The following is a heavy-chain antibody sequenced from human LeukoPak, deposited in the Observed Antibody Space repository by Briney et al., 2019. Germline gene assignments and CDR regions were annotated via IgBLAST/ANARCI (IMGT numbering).Heavy chain of an antibody. J-gene: IGHJ4*02. CDR1: GFTCSSYS. V-gene: IGHV3-21*01. CDR3: ASLLPGYCSGGSCHDY. D-gene: IGHD2-15*01. CDR2: ISSSSSYI. Sequence: PGGSLRLSGAASGFTCSSYSMNWVRQAPGKGLEWVSSISSSSSYIYYADSVKGRFAISRDNAKNSLYLQMNSLRAEDTAVYYCASLLPGYCSGGSCHDYWGQGTLVTVSS.